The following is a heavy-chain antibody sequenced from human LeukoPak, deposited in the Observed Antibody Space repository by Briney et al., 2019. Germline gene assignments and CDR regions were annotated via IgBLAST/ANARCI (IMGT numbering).Heavy chain of an antibody. CDR2: IYHSGST. CDR1: GGSISSGGYS. D-gene: IGHD3-16*02. CDR3: ARIGPIYDYVWGSYLQAVFDY. J-gene: IGHJ4*02. V-gene: IGHV4-30-2*01. Sequence: SETLSLTCAVSGGSISSGGYSWSWIRQPPGKGLEWIGYIYHSGSTYYNPSLKSRVTISVDRSKNQFSLKLSSVTAADTAVYYCARIGPIYDYVWGSYLQAVFDYWGQGTLVTVSS.